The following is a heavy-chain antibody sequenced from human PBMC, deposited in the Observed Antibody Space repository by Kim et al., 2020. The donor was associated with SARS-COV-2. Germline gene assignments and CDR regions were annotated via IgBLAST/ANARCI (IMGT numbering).Heavy chain of an antibody. D-gene: IGHD5-18*01. CDR2: ISSSSSYI. J-gene: IGHJ4*02. CDR1: GFTFSSYS. V-gene: IGHV3-21*01. Sequence: GGSLRLSCAASGFTFSSYSMNWVRQAPGKGLEWVSSISSSSSYIYYADSVKGRLTISRHNAKNSLYLQMNSLRAEDTPVSYCATGPRGYSYGYVDYWGQASLVTV. CDR3: ATGPRGYSYGYVDY.